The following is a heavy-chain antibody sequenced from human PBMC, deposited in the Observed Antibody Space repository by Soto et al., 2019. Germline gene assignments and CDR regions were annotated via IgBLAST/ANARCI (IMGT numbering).Heavy chain of an antibody. CDR2: IIPIFGTA. D-gene: IGHD2-15*01. J-gene: IGHJ4*02. Sequence: QVQLVQSGAEVKKPGSSVKVSCKASGGTFSSYAISWVRQAPGQGLEWMGGIIPIFGTANYAQKFQGRVTITADESPSTAYMELSSLISEDTAVYYCARESRYCSGGSCYFLPGIDYWGQGTLVTVSS. V-gene: IGHV1-69*12. CDR3: ARESRYCSGGSCYFLPGIDY. CDR1: GGTFSSYA.